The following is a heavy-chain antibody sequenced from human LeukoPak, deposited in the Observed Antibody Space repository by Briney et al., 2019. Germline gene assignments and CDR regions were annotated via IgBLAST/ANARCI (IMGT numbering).Heavy chain of an antibody. CDR2: INHSGST. J-gene: IGHJ5*02. V-gene: IGHV4-34*01. Sequence: SETLSLTCTVSGDSISSNYWSWIRQPPGKGLEWIGEINHSGSTNYNPSLKSRVTISVDTSKNQFSLKLSSVTAADTAVYYCARLWWFGEFPSNWFDPWGQGTLVTVSS. D-gene: IGHD3-10*01. CDR1: GDSISSNY. CDR3: ARLWWFGEFPSNWFDP.